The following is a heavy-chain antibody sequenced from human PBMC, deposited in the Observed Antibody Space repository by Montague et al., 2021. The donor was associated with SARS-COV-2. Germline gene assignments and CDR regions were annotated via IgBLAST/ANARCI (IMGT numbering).Heavy chain of an antibody. CDR1: GFTFSTYA. J-gene: IGHJ6*02. D-gene: IGHD3-3*01. CDR2: VTGSGGAT. CDR3: ARHVGMERVTYGMDV. V-gene: IGHV3-23*01. Sequence: SLRLSCAASGFTFSTYAMSWVRQAPGKGLEWVSSVTGSGGATYYEDSVKGRFTISRDNSKNTVFLHMNSLRAEDTAVYYCARHVGMERVTYGMDVWGQGTTVTISS.